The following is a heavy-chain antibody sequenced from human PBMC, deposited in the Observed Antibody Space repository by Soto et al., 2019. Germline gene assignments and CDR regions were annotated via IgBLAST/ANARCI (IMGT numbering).Heavy chain of an antibody. D-gene: IGHD6-13*01. CDR1: GYTFTSYG. CDR3: ARGIAAAGTTAFDAFDI. J-gene: IGHJ3*02. CDR2: ISAYNGNT. Sequence: ASVKVSCKASGYTFTSYGISWVRQAPGRGLEWMGWISAYNGNTNYAQKLQGRVTMTTDTSTSTAYMELRSLRSDDTAVYYCARGIAAAGTTAFDAFDIWGQGTTVTVSS. V-gene: IGHV1-18*01.